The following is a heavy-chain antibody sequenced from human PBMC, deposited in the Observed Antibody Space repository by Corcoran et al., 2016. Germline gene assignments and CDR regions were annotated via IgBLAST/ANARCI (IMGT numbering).Heavy chain of an antibody. V-gene: IGHV3-33*01. CDR2: IWYDGSNK. D-gene: IGHD3-9*01. Sequence: QVQLVESGGGVVQPGRSLRLSCTVSGFTFGGHAMHWVRQAPGRGLEWVSQIWYDGSNKYYVDSVKGRFTVSRDNSKNTLYLQMDSLRAEDTAVYYGARDGQGLAPYAMDVWGQGTTVTVSS. J-gene: IGHJ6*02. CDR1: GFTFGGHA. CDR3: ARDGQGLAPYAMDV.